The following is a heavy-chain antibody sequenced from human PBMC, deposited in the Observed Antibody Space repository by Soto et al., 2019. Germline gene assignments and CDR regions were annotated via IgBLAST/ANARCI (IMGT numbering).Heavy chain of an antibody. CDR2: ISGSGGST. CDR1: GFTFSSYA. D-gene: IGHD5-12*01. CDR3: AKLVFLLRDAFDI. J-gene: IGHJ3*02. V-gene: IGHV3-23*01. Sequence: SGGSLRLSCAASGFTFSSYAMSWVRQAPGKGLEWVSAISGSGGSTYYADSVKGRFTISRDNSKNTMYLQMNSLRAEDTAVYYCAKLVFLLRDAFDIWGQGTMVTVSS.